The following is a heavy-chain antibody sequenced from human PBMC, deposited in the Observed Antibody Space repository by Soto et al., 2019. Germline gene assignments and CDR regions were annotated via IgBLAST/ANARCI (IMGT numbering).Heavy chain of an antibody. Sequence: SVTMSLTCTVAGGSISSGGYYWSWIRQHPGKGLEWIGYIYYSGSTYYNPSLKSRVTISVDTSKNQFSLKLSSVTAADTAVYYCARAPDGYNPFDYWGQGTLVTVSS. CDR3: ARAPDGYNPFDY. CDR2: IYYSGST. D-gene: IGHD5-12*01. CDR1: GGSISSGGYY. V-gene: IGHV4-31*03. J-gene: IGHJ4*02.